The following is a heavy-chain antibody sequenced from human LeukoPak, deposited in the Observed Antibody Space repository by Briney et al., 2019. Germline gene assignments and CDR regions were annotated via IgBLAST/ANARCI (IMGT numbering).Heavy chain of an antibody. D-gene: IGHD3-22*01. J-gene: IGHJ4*02. CDR3: ASHHYYDSSGLDDYFDY. Sequence: HSGGSLRLSCAASGFTLRSYAMRCVPQAPGKGLEGGAAISGSGGSTYYADSVKGRFTISRDNSKNTLYLQMNSLRAEDTAVYYCASHHYYDSSGLDDYFDYWGQGTLVTVSS. CDR1: GFTLRSYA. V-gene: IGHV3-23*01. CDR2: ISGSGGST.